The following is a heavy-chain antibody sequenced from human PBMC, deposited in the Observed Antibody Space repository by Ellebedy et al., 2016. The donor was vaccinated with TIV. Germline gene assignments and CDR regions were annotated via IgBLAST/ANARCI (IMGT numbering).Heavy chain of an antibody. CDR3: AKGTSSGFNYDRVGCEY. J-gene: IGHJ4*02. Sequence: GESLKISCAASGFTFGSFAMHWVRQAPGKGLEWLSVISGGGENTYHADSVKGRFTIIRDNSKKTLYLQMDRLRAEATAVYYCAKGTSSGFNYDRVGCEYWGQGTLVTVSS. D-gene: IGHD3-22*01. V-gene: IGHV3-23*01. CDR2: ISGGGENT. CDR1: GFTFGSFA.